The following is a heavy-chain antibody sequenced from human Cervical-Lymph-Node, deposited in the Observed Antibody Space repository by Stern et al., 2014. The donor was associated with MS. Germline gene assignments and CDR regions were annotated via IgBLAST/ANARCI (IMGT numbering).Heavy chain of an antibody. V-gene: IGHV4-61*01. CDR2: IYYSGST. CDR1: GGSVSSGSYY. J-gene: IGHJ4*02. D-gene: IGHD3-22*01. Sequence: QVQLQESGPGLVKPSATLSLTCTVSGGSVSSGSYYWCWIRQPPGNGLEWIGFIYYSGSTNSNPSPKTRVPISLETSKNQCSLKLSSVTAADTAVYYCASDSSGYYLSFDYWGQGTLVTVSS. CDR3: ASDSSGYYLSFDY.